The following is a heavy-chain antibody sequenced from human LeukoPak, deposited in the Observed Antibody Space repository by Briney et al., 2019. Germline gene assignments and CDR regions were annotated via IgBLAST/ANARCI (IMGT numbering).Heavy chain of an antibody. CDR1: GFTFSNTW. CDR3: TTRLLRYFDWLLSYDY. D-gene: IGHD3-9*01. J-gene: IGHJ4*02. Sequence: KPGGSLRLSCAASGFTFSNTWMSWVRQAPGKGLEWVGRIKSKTDGGTTDYAAPVKGRFTISRDDSKNTLYLQMNSLKTEDTAVYYCTTRLLRYFDWLLSYDYWGQGTLVTVSS. CDR2: IKSKTDGGTT. V-gene: IGHV3-15*01.